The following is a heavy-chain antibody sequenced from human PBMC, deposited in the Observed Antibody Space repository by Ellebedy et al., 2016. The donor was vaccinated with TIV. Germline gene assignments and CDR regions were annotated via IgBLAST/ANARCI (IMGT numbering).Heavy chain of an antibody. Sequence: MPSETLSLTCTVSGGSISRDYWSWIRQPPGKGLEWIGYIYYSGSTNYNPSLKSRVTISVDTSKNQFSLKLSSVTAADTAVYYCARAWIQLWLNDQRDWFDPWGQGTLVTVSS. CDR1: GGSISRDY. V-gene: IGHV4-59*08. CDR2: IYYSGST. CDR3: ARAWIQLWLNDQRDWFDP. J-gene: IGHJ5*02. D-gene: IGHD5-18*01.